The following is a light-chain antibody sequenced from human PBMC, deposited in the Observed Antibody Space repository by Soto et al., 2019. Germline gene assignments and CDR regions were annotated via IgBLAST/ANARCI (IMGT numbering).Light chain of an antibody. V-gene: IGKV1-5*03. Sequence: DIQMTQSPSTLSGSVGDRVTITCRASQTISSWLAWYQQKPGKAPKLLIYKASTLKSGVPSRFSGSGSGTEFTLTISSLQSADSAVYYCQQYSNWPPFTFGQGTRLEIK. CDR1: QTISSW. CDR3: QQYSNWPPFT. J-gene: IGKJ5*01. CDR2: KAS.